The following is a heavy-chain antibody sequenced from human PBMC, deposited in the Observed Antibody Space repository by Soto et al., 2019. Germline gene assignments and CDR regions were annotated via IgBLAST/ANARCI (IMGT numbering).Heavy chain of an antibody. CDR2: IIPIFSTT. CDR1: GGTFSNHA. CDR3: AREVAADGTFREDVFDI. J-gene: IGHJ3*02. V-gene: IGHV1-69*12. Sequence: QVHLVQSGAEVKKPGSSVKVSCKAPGGTFSNHAINWVRQAPGQGLEWMGRIIPIFSTTNYAQKFQGRVTMTADESTITAYVELSSLKQDDTAVYYGAREVAADGTFREDVFDIWGQGTLVTVSS. D-gene: IGHD6-13*01.